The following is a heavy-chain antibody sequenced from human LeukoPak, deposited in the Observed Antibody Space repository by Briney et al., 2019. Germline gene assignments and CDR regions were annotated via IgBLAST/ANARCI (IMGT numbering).Heavy chain of an antibody. Sequence: KAGGSLRLSCAASGFTFSDYYMSWIRQAPGKGLEWVSYISSSSSYTNYADSVKGRFTISRDNAKNSLYLQMNSLRAEDTAVYYCARVYYDFWSGSRTFDYWGQGTLVTVSS. CDR1: GFTFSDYY. CDR3: ARVYYDFWSGSRTFDY. V-gene: IGHV3-11*06. D-gene: IGHD3-3*01. J-gene: IGHJ4*02. CDR2: ISSSSSYT.